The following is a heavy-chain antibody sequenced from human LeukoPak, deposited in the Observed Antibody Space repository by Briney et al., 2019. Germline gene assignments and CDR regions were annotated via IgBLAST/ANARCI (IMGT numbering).Heavy chain of an antibody. J-gene: IGHJ4*02. CDR2: FDPEDGET. V-gene: IGHV1-24*01. Sequence: GASVKVSCKVSGYTLTELSMHWVRQAPGKGLEWMGGFDPEDGETIYAQKFQGRVTMTENTSTDTAYMELSSLRPEDTAVYYCLNWNYRIFDYWGQGTLVTVSS. D-gene: IGHD1-7*01. CDR1: GYTLTELS. CDR3: LNWNYRIFDY.